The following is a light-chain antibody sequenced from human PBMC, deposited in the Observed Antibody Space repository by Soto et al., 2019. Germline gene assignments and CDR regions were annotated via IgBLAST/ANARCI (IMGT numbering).Light chain of an antibody. CDR3: CSYAGSSNVV. V-gene: IGLV2-23*01. CDR2: EGS. Sequence: QSVLTQPASVSGSPGQSITISCTGTSSDVGSYNLVSWYQQHPGKAPKLMIYEGSKRPSGVSNRFSGSKSGNTASLTISGLQAEDEADYYCCSYAGSSNVVFGRGTKLPVL. J-gene: IGLJ2*01. CDR1: SSDVGSYNL.